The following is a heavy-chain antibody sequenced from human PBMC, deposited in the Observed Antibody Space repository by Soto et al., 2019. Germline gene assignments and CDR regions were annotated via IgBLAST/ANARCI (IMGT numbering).Heavy chain of an antibody. CDR2: MNPNSGNT. Sequence: ASVKVSCKASGYTFTSYDINWVRQATGQGLEWMGWMNPNSGNTGYAQKFQGRVTMTRNTSISTAYMELSSLRSEDTAVYYCARAYDFWSGYSPYDDFDIWGQGTMGTVSS. CDR3: ARAYDFWSGYSPYDDFDI. CDR1: GYTFTSYD. J-gene: IGHJ3*02. V-gene: IGHV1-8*01. D-gene: IGHD3-3*01.